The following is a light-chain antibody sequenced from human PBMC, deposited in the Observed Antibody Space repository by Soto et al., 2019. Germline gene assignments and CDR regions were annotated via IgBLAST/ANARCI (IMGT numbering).Light chain of an antibody. CDR3: QQYGRSPRT. CDR1: QSVSSIY. CDR2: GGS. J-gene: IGKJ1*01. V-gene: IGKV3-20*01. Sequence: ENMLTLSPGTLSLSPGERATLSCRASQSVSSIYLAWYQQKPGQAPRLLIYGGSSRASGIPDRFSGSGSGTDFTLTISRLEPEDFAVYYCQQYGRSPRTFGQGTKVDI.